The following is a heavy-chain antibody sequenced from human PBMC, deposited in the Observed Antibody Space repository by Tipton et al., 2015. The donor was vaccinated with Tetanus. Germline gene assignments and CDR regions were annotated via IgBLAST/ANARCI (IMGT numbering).Heavy chain of an antibody. Sequence: SLRLSCAASGFTFSSYSMNWVRQAPGKGLEWVSSISSSSSYTYYADSVKGRFTISRDNAKNSLYLQMNSLRAEDTAVYYCARDLRNYYDSSGYSDYWGQGTLVTVSS. CDR2: ISSSSSYT. CDR3: ARDLRNYYDSSGYSDY. V-gene: IGHV3-21*01. CDR1: GFTFSSYS. J-gene: IGHJ4*02. D-gene: IGHD3-22*01.